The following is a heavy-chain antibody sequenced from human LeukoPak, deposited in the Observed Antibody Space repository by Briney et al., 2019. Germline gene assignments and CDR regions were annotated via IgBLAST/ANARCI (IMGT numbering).Heavy chain of an antibody. CDR1: GFTFSSYW. D-gene: IGHD3-10*01. CDR3: ARDVAGSGSL. V-gene: IGHV3-74*01. CDR2: INEHGSIT. Sequence: GGSLRLSCAASGFTFSSYWMHWVRQVPGKGLVWVARINEHGSITDYADSVKDRFTVSRDNAWNTLYLQINSLRAEDTAVYYCARDVAGSGSLWGRGTLITVSS. J-gene: IGHJ4*02.